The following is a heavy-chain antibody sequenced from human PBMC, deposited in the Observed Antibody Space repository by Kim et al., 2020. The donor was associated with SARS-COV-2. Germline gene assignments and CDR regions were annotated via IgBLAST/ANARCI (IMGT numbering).Heavy chain of an antibody. CDR3: ARVGAAGGYFDY. V-gene: IGHV4-61*01. D-gene: IGHD6-13*01. Sequence: SETLSLTCTVSGGSVSSGSYYWSWIRQPPGKGLEWIGYIYYSGSTNYNPSLKSRVTISVDTSKNQFSLKLSSVTAADTAVYYCARVGAAGGYFDYWGQGTLVTVSS. J-gene: IGHJ4*02. CDR2: IYYSGST. CDR1: GGSVSSGSYY.